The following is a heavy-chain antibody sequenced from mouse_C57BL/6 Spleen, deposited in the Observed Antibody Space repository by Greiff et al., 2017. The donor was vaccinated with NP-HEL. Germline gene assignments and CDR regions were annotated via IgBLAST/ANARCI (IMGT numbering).Heavy chain of an antibody. CDR2: INPNNGGT. CDR1: GYTFTDYY. CDR3: ARRPWDYGCAY. J-gene: IGHJ3*01. V-gene: IGHV1-26*01. D-gene: IGHD2-4*01. Sequence: VQLQQSGPELVKPGASVKISCKASGYTFTDYYMNWVKQSHGKSLEWIGDINPNNGGTSYNQKFKGKATLTVDKSSSTAYMELRSLTSEDSAVYYCARRPWDYGCAYWGQGTLVTVSA.